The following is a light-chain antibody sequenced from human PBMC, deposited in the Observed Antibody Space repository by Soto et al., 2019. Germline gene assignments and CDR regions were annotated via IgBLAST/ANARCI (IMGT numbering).Light chain of an antibody. J-gene: IGKJ2*01. V-gene: IGKV1-39*01. CDR2: AAS. CDR3: HQSYSFPFT. CDR1: QSISTY. Sequence: DIQMTQSPSSLSTSVGDRVTITCRASQSISTYLNWFQQKPGTAPKLLIYAASSLQSGVPSRFSGSGSGTDFTLTISSLQPEDFATDYCHQSYSFPFTFGQGT.